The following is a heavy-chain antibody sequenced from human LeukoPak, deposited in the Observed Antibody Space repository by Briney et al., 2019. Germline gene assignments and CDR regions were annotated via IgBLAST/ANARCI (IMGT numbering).Heavy chain of an antibody. J-gene: IGHJ4*02. V-gene: IGHV1-69*05. CDR1: GGTFSSYA. D-gene: IGHD6-6*01. CDR3: ASVSSGSSMTGFGY. Sequence: GASVKVSCKASGGTFSSYAISWVRQAPGQGLEWMGGIIPIFGTANYAQKFQGRVTITTDESTSTAYMELSSLRSEDTAVYYCASVSSGSSMTGFGYWGQGTLVTVSS. CDR2: IIPIFGTA.